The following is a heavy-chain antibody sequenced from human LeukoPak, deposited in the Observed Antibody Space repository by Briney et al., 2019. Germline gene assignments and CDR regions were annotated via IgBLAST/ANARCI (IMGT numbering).Heavy chain of an antibody. Sequence: KPSETLSLTCTVSGGSVSSGTYYWIWLRQPPGEGLEWIGYIYYSGSTNYNPSIKMLVTISVDTSKNQFSLKLSSVTAADTAVYYCARVEWFGELSPFDIWGQGRTVTVSS. J-gene: IGHJ3*02. CDR2: IYYSGST. CDR1: GGSVSSGTYY. D-gene: IGHD3-10*01. CDR3: ARVEWFGELSPFDI. V-gene: IGHV4-61*01.